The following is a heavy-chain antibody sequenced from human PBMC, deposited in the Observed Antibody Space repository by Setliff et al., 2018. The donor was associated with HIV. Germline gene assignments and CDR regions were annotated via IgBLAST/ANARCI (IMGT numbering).Heavy chain of an antibody. CDR2: IHSSGST. D-gene: IGHD3-3*01. CDR1: GGSISSYY. V-gene: IGHV4-4*08. Sequence: PSETLSLTCTVSGGSISSYYWSWIRQPPGKGLEWIGNIHSSGSTNYNPSLKSRVTISVDMSKNQFSLRLTSVTAADTAMYYCARHDFWSGYHNWFDPWGQGTLVTVSS. CDR3: ARHDFWSGYHNWFDP. J-gene: IGHJ5*02.